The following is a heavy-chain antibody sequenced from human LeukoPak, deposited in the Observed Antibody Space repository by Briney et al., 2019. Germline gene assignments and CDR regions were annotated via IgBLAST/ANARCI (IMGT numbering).Heavy chain of an antibody. Sequence: GGSLRLSCAASGFTFSDYWMSWVRQAPGKGLERVANINQDGREKYYVDSVKGRFTISKDNAKNSLYLQMNSLRAEDTAVYYCTSGNYLDHWGQGTLVTVSS. CDR3: TSGNYLDH. D-gene: IGHD1-1*01. CDR2: INQDGREK. V-gene: IGHV3-7*01. CDR1: GFTFSDYW. J-gene: IGHJ4*02.